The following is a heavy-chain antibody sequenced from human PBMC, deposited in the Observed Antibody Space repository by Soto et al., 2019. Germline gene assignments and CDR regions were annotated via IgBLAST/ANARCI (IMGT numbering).Heavy chain of an antibody. Sequence: QVQLVESGGGVVQPGTSLRLSCAASGFTFSSYAMHWVRQAPDKGLEWVAVISYDGSNKFYADSVKGRFTISRDNSKNTLYLQMNSLRAEDTAVYYCAREQTYCTNGVCSSSYGMDVWGQGTTVTVSS. CDR3: AREQTYCTNGVCSSSYGMDV. CDR2: ISYDGSNK. CDR1: GFTFSSYA. D-gene: IGHD2-8*01. V-gene: IGHV3-30*04. J-gene: IGHJ6*02.